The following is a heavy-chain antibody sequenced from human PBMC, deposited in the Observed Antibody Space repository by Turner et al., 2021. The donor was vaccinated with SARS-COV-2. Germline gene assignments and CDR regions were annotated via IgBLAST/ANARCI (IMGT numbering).Heavy chain of an antibody. Sequence: EVQLVESGGGLVQPGGSLRLSCAASGFTFSGYWMSWVRQAQGKGLEWVANIKQDGSEKYYVDSVKGRFTISRDNAKNSLYLQMNSLRAEDTAVYYCARFSGASPDFDYWGQGTLVTVSS. J-gene: IGHJ4*02. D-gene: IGHD2-15*01. V-gene: IGHV3-7*01. CDR3: ARFSGASPDFDY. CDR1: GFTFSGYW. CDR2: IKQDGSEK.